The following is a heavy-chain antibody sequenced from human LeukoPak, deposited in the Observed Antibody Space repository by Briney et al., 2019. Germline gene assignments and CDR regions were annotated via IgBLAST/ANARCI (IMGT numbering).Heavy chain of an antibody. Sequence: PGRSLRLSCAASGFTFSSYAMSWVRQAPEKGLEWVSGITWNGDSKGYADSVKGRFTISRDNSKNTLYLQMNSLRAEDTAVYYCARDREGVTPGDYWGQGTLVTVSS. CDR3: ARDREGVTPGDY. CDR1: GFTFSSYA. V-gene: IGHV3-20*04. J-gene: IGHJ4*02. CDR2: ITWNGDSK. D-gene: IGHD2-21*02.